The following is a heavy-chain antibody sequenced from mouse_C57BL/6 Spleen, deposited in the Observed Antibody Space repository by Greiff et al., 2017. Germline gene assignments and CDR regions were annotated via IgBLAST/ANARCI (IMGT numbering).Heavy chain of an antibody. CDR3: ARFITTVVGDFDY. CDR1: GYTFTSYW. D-gene: IGHD1-1*01. Sequence: QVQLQQPGTELVKPGASVKLSCKASGYTFTSYWMHRVKQRPGQGLEWIGNINPSNGGTNYNGKFKGKATLTADKSSSTAYMQLSSLTSEDSAVYFCARFITTVVGDFDYWGQGTTLTVSS. CDR2: INPSNGGT. V-gene: IGHV1-53*01. J-gene: IGHJ2*01.